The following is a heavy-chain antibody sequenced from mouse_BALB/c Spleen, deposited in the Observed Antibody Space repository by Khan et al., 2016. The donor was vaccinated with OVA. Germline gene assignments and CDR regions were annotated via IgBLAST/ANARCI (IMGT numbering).Heavy chain of an antibody. CDR3: ARSRGTARYFDV. J-gene: IGHJ1*01. CDR1: GYSITSDYA. V-gene: IGHV3-2*02. D-gene: IGHD1-2*01. CDR2: ISYSGST. Sequence: VQLQESGPGLVKPSQSLSLTCTVTGYSITSDYAWNWIRQFPGNKLEWMGYISYSGSTSYNPSSKSRISITRDTSKNQFFLQLNSVTTEDTATYYCARSRGTARYFDVWGAGTTVTVSS.